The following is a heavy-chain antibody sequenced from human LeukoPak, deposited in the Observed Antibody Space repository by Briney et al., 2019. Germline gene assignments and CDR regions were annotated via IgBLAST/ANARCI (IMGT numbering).Heavy chain of an antibody. D-gene: IGHD2/OR15-2a*01. Sequence: PGGSLRLSCAASGFTVSSNYMSWVRQAPGKGLEWVSVIYSGGSTYYADSVKGRFTISRDNSKNTLYLQMNSLRAEDTAVYYCARLSKRGTTTYYFDYWGQGTLVTVSS. J-gene: IGHJ4*02. CDR1: GFTVSSNY. CDR2: IYSGGST. V-gene: IGHV3-53*01. CDR3: ARLSKRGTTTYYFDY.